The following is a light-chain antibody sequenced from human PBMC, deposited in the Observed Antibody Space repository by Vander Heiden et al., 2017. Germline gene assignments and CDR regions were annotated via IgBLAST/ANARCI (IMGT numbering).Light chain of an antibody. CDR3: QQSDSTPQT. V-gene: IGKV1-39*01. CDR2: AAS. J-gene: IGKJ1*01. CDR1: QSISSY. Sequence: DPVTITCRASQSISSYLNWYQQKPGKAPKLLIYAASSLQSGVPSRFSGSGSGTDFTLTISSLQPEDFATYYCQQSDSTPQTFGQGTKVEIK.